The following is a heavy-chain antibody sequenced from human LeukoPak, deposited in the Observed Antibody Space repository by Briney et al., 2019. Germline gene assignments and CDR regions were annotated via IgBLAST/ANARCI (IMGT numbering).Heavy chain of an antibody. CDR1: GFTFKLYW. J-gene: IGHJ4*02. CDR2: INDDGSDT. V-gene: IGHV3-74*01. D-gene: IGHD5/OR15-5a*01. Sequence: GGSLRLSCAASGFTFKLYWMHWVRQVPGKRPVWVSRINDDGSDTIYADSVRGRFTISRDNAKNTLYLQMNSLRAEDTAVYYCARGGYSVYDLGDYWGQGTLVTVSS. CDR3: ARGGYSVYDLGDY.